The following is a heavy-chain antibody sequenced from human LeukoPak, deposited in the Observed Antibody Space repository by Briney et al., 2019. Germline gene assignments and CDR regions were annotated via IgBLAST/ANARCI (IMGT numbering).Heavy chain of an antibody. D-gene: IGHD1-26*01. CDR3: ARGVGLNYFDY. CDR1: GGSLRSYY. J-gene: IGHJ4*02. Sequence: SETLSLTCTVSGGSLRSYYWSWIRQSPGKGLEWIGYIYYSGSTAYNPSLKSRVTMSVDTSKNQFSLMLTSVTAADTAVYYCARGVGLNYFDYWGQGTLVTVSS. V-gene: IGHV4-59*08. CDR2: IYYSGST.